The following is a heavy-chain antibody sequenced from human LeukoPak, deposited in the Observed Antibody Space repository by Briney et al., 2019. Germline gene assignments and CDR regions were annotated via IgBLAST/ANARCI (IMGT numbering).Heavy chain of an antibody. J-gene: IGHJ4*02. CDR2: ISHSGST. CDR3: ARGNDYGDFFDY. Sequence: SETLSLTCVVSGGSLSGYYWGWIRRPPGRGLEWVGEISHSGSTNYTPSLKSRVTILVDTSKNQLSLRLNSVTAADTAVYYCARGNDYGDFFDYWGQGTLVAVSS. D-gene: IGHD4-17*01. CDR1: GGSLSGYY. V-gene: IGHV4-34*01.